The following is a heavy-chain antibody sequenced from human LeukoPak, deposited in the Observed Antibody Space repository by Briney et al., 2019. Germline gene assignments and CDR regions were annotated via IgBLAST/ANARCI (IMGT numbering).Heavy chain of an antibody. Sequence: PGGSLRLSCAASGFTFSDRDMDWVRQAPGKGLEWVGRSRNKAKSHTTEYAASVKGRFTIPRDNSNNSVWLQMNSMKTEDTAVYYCALWSYYYYGLDVWGQGTTVTVSS. J-gene: IGHJ6*02. CDR1: GFTFSDRD. V-gene: IGHV3-72*01. CDR2: SRNKAKSHTT. D-gene: IGHD5-18*01. CDR3: ALWSYYYYGLDV.